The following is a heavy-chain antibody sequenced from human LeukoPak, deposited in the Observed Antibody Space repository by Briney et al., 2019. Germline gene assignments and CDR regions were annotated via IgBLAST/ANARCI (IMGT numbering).Heavy chain of an antibody. J-gene: IGHJ4*02. D-gene: IGHD3-22*01. CDR2: INHSGST. CDR3: ARGGEYYYDSSGYYYYY. CDR1: GGSFSGYY. V-gene: IGHV4-34*01. Sequence: SESLSLTCAVYGGSFSGYYWSWIRQPPGKGLEWIGEINHSGSTNYNPSLKSRVTISVDTSKNQFSLKLSSVTAADTAVYYCARGGEYYYDSSGYYYYYWGQGTLVTVSS.